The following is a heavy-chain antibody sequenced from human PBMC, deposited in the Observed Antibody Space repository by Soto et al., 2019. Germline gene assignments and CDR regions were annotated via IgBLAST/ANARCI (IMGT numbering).Heavy chain of an antibody. CDR3: ARVHYYDSSGFNDY. D-gene: IGHD3-22*01. J-gene: IGHJ4*02. Sequence: QVQLVESGGGVVQPGKSLRLSCAASGFTFNNYAMHWVRQAPGKGLEWVAIISNDGSTEDYADSVKGRFSISRDNSENTLSLQMNSLKAEDTAVYYCARVHYYDSSGFNDYWGQGTLVTVSS. V-gene: IGHV3-30-3*01. CDR2: ISNDGSTE. CDR1: GFTFNNYA.